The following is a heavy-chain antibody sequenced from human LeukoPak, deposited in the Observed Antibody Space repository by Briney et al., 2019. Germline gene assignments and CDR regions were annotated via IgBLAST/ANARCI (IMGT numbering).Heavy chain of an antibody. J-gene: IGHJ4*02. CDR2: IYYSGST. CDR3: ARLKSYYYGSGHYYFDY. V-gene: IGHV4-39*01. CDR1: GGSISSYY. Sequence: SETLSLTCTVSGGSISSYYWGWIRQPPGKGLEWIGSIYYSGSTYYNSSLKSRVTISVDTSKNQFSLKLSSVTAADTAVYYCARLKSYYYGSGHYYFDYWGQGTLVTVSS. D-gene: IGHD3-10*01.